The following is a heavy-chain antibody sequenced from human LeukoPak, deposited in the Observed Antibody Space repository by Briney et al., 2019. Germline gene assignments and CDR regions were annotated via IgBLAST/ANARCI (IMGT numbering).Heavy chain of an antibody. Sequence: ASVKVSCKASGYSFSSSGINWVRQAPGHGLEWXGWIXXSXGNTDYAQNFQGRVTMTTDTSTSTAYMELKSLRSDDTAVYYCAREGRLAPWLVPGGWFDPWGQGTLVTVSS. CDR2: IXXSXGNT. CDR3: AREGRLAPWLVPGGWFDP. J-gene: IGHJ5*02. CDR1: GYSFSSSG. D-gene: IGHD6-19*01. V-gene: IGHV1-18*01.